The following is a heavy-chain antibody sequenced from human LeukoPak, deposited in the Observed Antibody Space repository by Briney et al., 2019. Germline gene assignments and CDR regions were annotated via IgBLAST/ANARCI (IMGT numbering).Heavy chain of an antibody. CDR3: ARDAEYYYGSGSYSSGIDV. CDR1: GGSFSGYY. D-gene: IGHD3-10*01. J-gene: IGHJ6*02. Sequence: SETLSLTCAVYGGSFSGYYWSWIRQHPGKGLEWIGYIYYSGSTYYNPSLKSRVTISVDTSKNQFSLKLSSVTAADTAVYYCARDAEYYYGSGSYSSGIDVWGQGTTVTVSS. V-gene: IGHV4-31*11. CDR2: IYYSGST.